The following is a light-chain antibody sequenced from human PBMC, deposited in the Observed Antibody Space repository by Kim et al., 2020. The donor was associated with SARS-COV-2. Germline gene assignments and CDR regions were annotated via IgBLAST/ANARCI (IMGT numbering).Light chain of an antibody. J-gene: IGLJ2*01. V-gene: IGLV1-44*01. CDR2: SNN. CDR1: SSNIGSNT. CDR3: TSYIGSNNFVV. Sequence: QLVLTQPPSASGTPGQRVTISCSGSSSNIGSNTVNWYQQLPGTAPKLLIYSNNQRPSGVPDRFSGSKSGNTASLTVSGLQAEDEADYYCTSYIGSNNFVVFGGGTQLTVL.